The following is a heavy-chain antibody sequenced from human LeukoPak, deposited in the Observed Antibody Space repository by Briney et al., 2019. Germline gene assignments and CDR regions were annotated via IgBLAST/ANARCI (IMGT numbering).Heavy chain of an antibody. D-gene: IGHD2-21*02. CDR2: IYYSGST. CDR3: ARHLWAYCGGDCYRAGYFDY. V-gene: IGHV4-39*01. Sequence: SETLSLTCTVSGGSISSSSYYWGWIRQPPGTGLEWIGSIYYSGSTYYNPSLKSRVTISVDTSKNQFSLKLSSVTAADTAVYYCARHLWAYCGGDCYRAGYFDYWGQGTLVTASS. CDR1: GGSISSSSYY. J-gene: IGHJ4*02.